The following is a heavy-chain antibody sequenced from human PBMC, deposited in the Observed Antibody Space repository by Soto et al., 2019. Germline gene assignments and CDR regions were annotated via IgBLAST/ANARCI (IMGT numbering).Heavy chain of an antibody. J-gene: IGHJ5*02. CDR3: ARERTRGFDP. V-gene: IGHV1-8*01. Sequence: QVQLVQSGAEVKKPGASVKVSCKASGYTFTSYDINWVRQATGQGLEWMGWMNPNSGNTAYAQKFLGRVTMTRNTSISTSYMELSSLRAEDTAAYYCARERTRGFDPWGQGTLVTVSS. CDR2: MNPNSGNT. CDR1: GYTFTSYD.